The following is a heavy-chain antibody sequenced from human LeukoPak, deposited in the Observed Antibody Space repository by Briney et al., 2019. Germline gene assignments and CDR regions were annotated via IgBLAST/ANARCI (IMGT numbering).Heavy chain of an antibody. CDR2: IYPGDSDT. V-gene: IGHV5-51*01. Sequence: GESLKISCKGSGYSFSSYWIGWVRQMPGKGLEWMGVIYPGDSDTRYSPSFQGQVTISADKSISTAYLQWSSLKASDTAMYYCARPPDSCTSISCYSTYWGQGTLVTVSS. CDR3: ARPPDSCTSISCYSTY. D-gene: IGHD2-2*01. J-gene: IGHJ4*02. CDR1: GYSFSSYW.